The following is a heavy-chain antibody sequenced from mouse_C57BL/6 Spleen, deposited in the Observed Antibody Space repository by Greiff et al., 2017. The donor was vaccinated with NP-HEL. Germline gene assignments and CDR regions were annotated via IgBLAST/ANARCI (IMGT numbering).Heavy chain of an antibody. J-gene: IGHJ2*01. CDR3: ARARSNWDYFDY. D-gene: IGHD4-1*01. CDR2: INPSSGYT. V-gene: IGHV1-7*01. CDR1: GYTFTSYW. Sequence: VQLQQSGAELAKPGASVKLSCKASGYTFTSYWMHWVKQRPGQGLEWIGYINPSSGYTTYNQKFKDKATLTADKSSSTAYMQLSSLTYTDSAVYYCARARSNWDYFDYWGQGTTLTVSS.